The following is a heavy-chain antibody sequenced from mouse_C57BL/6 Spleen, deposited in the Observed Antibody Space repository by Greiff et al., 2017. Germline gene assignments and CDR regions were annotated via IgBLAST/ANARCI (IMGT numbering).Heavy chain of an antibody. CDR1: GYTFTSYW. CDR3: ARRGYGSSSYWYFDV. CDR2: IHPNSGST. J-gene: IGHJ1*03. Sequence: QVQLQQPGAELVKPGASVTLSCKASGYTFTSYWMYWVKQRPGQGLEWIGMIHPNSGSTNYNEKFKSKATLTVDKSSSTAYMQLSSLTSEDSAVYYCARRGYGSSSYWYFDVWGTGTTVTVSS. D-gene: IGHD1-1*01. V-gene: IGHV1-64*01.